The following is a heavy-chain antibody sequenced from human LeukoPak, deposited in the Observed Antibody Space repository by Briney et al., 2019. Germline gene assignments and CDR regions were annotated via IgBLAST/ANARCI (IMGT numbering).Heavy chain of an antibody. D-gene: IGHD3-3*01. V-gene: IGHV3-64D*09. J-gene: IGHJ4*02. CDR3: VKDSRITLFGVPFFGY. CDR1: GFIFSSYA. CDR2: ISANGGTT. Sequence: PGGSLRLSCSASGFIFSSYAMHWVRQAPGKGLEYVSAISANGGTTYYADSVKGRFTISRDNSKDTLFLQMSSLRAEDTAVYYCVKDSRITLFGVPFFGYWGQGTLVTVSS.